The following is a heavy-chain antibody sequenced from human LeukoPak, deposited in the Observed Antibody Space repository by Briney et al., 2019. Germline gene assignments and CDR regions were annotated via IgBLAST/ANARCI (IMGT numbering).Heavy chain of an antibody. CDR1: GFTFSSYG. CDR2: IRYDGSNK. D-gene: IGHD1-26*01. V-gene: IGHV3-30*02. CDR3: ARVGQGEWFFDL. J-gene: IGHJ2*01. Sequence: GGSLRLSCAASGFTFSSYGMQWVRQAPGKGLEWVAFIRYDGSNKYYADSVKGRFTISRDNSKNTLYLQMNSLGAEDTAVYYCARVGQGEWFFDLWGRGTLVTVSS.